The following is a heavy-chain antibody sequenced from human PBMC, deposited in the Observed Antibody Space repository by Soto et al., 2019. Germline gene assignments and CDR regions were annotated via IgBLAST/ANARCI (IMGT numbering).Heavy chain of an antibody. CDR2: IYSGGST. Sequence: EVQLVESGGGLIQPGGSLRLSCAASGFTVSSNYMSWVRQAPGKGLEWDSVIYSGGSTYYEDSVKGRFTIYRDNSKNTLYPQRNSLRAEDTAVHYCASDPHYGLGSYYEYYYYYGLYVWVQGTTVTVSS. CDR3: ASDPHYGLGSYYEYYYYYGLYV. CDR1: GFTVSSNY. D-gene: IGHD3-10*01. J-gene: IGHJ6*02. V-gene: IGHV3-53*01.